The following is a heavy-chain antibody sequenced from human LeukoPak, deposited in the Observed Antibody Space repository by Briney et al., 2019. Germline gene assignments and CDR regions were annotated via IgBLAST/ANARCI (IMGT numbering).Heavy chain of an antibody. CDR2: ISSSSSYI. Sequence: PGGSLGLSCAASGFTFSSYSMNWVRQAPGKGLEWVSSISSSSSYIYYADSVKGRFTISRDNAKNSLYLQMNSLGAEDTAVYYCARETVRRPNYYFDYWGQGTLVTVSS. CDR1: GFTFSSYS. J-gene: IGHJ4*02. CDR3: ARETVRRPNYYFDY. D-gene: IGHD1-1*01. V-gene: IGHV3-21*01.